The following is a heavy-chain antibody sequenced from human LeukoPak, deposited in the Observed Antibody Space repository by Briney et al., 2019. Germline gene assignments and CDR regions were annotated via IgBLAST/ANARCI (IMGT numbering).Heavy chain of an antibody. CDR1: GFTFSNYG. CDR3: AKAVTTEGRNFDY. J-gene: IGHJ4*02. D-gene: IGHD4-11*01. CDR2: ISFDGNTK. V-gene: IGHV3-30*18. Sequence: GGSLRLSCAASGFTFSNYGMHWVRQAPGKGLEWVAVISFDGNTKYFGDSVKGRFTISRDNSKSTTYLQMNSLRPEDTAVYYCAKAVTTEGRNFDYWGQGTLVTVPS.